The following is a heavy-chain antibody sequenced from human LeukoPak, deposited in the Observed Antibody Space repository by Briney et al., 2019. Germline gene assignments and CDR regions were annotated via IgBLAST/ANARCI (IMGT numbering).Heavy chain of an antibody. D-gene: IGHD2-2*01. CDR1: GDSISSGSYY. V-gene: IGHV4-61*02. CDR2: IYTSGST. Sequence: PSETLSLTCTVSGDSISSGSYYWSWIRQPAGKGLEWIGRIYTSGSTNYNPSLKSRVTISVDTSKNQFSLKLSSVTAADTAVYYCARMVWDIVVVPAATYLDYWGQGTLVTVSS. CDR3: ARMVWDIVVVPAATYLDY. J-gene: IGHJ4*02.